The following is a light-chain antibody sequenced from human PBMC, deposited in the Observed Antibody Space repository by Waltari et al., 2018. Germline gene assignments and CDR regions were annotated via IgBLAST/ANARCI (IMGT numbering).Light chain of an antibody. CDR3: QVLDTSSDVVV. CDR1: NIGRKS. Sequence: SYVLTQPPSVSVAPGPTDRITCGGHNIGRKSVHWYQQKSGPAPVLVVYDDSDRPSGIPERFSGSNSGNTATLTISRVEAGDEADYYCQVLDTSSDVVVFGGGTKLTVL. V-gene: IGLV3-21*02. CDR2: DDS. J-gene: IGLJ2*01.